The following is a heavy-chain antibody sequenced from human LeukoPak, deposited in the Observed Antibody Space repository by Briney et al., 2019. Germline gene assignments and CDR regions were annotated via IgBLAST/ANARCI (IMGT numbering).Heavy chain of an antibody. D-gene: IGHD3-10*01. CDR3: ARRPLRFGEDYFDD. J-gene: IGHJ4*02. CDR1: GGSFSAYY. CDR2: INHSEST. Sequence: PSETLSLTCAVYGGSFSAYYWSWIRQAPGKGLEWIWEINHSESTNYNPSLKSRVTISLDTSKKQFSLKLRSVTAADTAVYYCARRPLRFGEDYFDDWGQGTLVTVSS. V-gene: IGHV4-34*01.